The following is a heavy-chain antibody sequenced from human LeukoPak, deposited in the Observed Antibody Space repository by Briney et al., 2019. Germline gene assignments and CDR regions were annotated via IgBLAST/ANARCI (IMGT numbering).Heavy chain of an antibody. J-gene: IGHJ4*02. Sequence: PGGSLRLSCVASGFTFTNHGMHWVRQAPGKGLEWVSYISSSGSTIYYADSVKGRFTISRDNAKNSLYLQMNSLRAEDTAVYYCARELEFDYWGQGTLVTVSS. CDR2: ISSSGSTI. CDR1: GFTFTNHG. V-gene: IGHV3-48*04. CDR3: ARELEFDY. D-gene: IGHD1-1*01.